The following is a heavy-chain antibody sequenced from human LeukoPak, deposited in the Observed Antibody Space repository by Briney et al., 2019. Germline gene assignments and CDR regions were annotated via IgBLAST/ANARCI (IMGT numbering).Heavy chain of an antibody. V-gene: IGHV3-53*01. J-gene: IGHJ6*04. Sequence: GGSLRLSCAASGFTVRSNYMSWVRQAPGKGLEWVSVIYSGGSTYYSDSVKGRFTISRDNAKNSLYLQMNSLRAEDTAVYYCAELGITMIGGVWGKGTTVTISS. CDR3: AELGITMIGGV. D-gene: IGHD3-10*02. CDR1: GFTVRSNY. CDR2: IYSGGST.